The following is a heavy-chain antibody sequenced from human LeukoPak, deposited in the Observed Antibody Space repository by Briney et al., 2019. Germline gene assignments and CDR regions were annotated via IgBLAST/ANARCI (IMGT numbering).Heavy chain of an antibody. CDR2: ISGSGGSS. CDR3: AKSPRGAVTGAYGMDV. Sequence: GGPLRLSCAASGLTFSSYAMSWVRQAPGKGLEWVSLISGSGGSSYYADCVKGRFTISRDNSKNTLYLQMNRLRAEDTAVYYCAKSPRGAVTGAYGMDVWGQGTTVTVSS. D-gene: IGHD6-19*01. V-gene: IGHV3-23*01. CDR1: GLTFSSYA. J-gene: IGHJ6*02.